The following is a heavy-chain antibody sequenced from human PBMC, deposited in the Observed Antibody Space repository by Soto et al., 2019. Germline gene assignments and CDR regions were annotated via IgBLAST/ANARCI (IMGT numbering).Heavy chain of an antibody. CDR1: GFTFSSYA. J-gene: IGHJ4*02. V-gene: IGHV3-23*01. CDR2: ISGSGGST. D-gene: IGHD2-2*01. Sequence: PGGSLRLSCAASGFTFSSYAMSWVRQAPGKGLEWVSAISGSGGSTYYADSVKGRFTISRDNSRNTLYLQMNSLRAEDTAVYYCAKDGRQSSTSWEENVGFDYWGEGTMVTLSS. CDR3: AKDGRQSSTSWEENVGFDY.